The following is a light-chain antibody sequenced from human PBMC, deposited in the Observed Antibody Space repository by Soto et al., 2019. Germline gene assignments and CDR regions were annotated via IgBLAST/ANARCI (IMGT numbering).Light chain of an antibody. Sequence: EIVMTQSPATLSVSPGERATLSCRASQSVSSNLALYQQKPGQAPRLLIYGASTRATGIPARFSGSGSGTEFTLTISSLQSEDFAVYYCQQYNNWPPRAWTFGQGTKVEIK. J-gene: IGKJ1*01. CDR2: GAS. CDR3: QQYNNWPPRAWT. V-gene: IGKV3-15*01. CDR1: QSVSSN.